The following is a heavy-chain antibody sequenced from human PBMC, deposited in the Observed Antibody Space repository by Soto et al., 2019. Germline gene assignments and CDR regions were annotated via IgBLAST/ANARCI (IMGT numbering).Heavy chain of an antibody. V-gene: IGHV4-4*07. CDR1: GGPFNGYY. CDR3: ARGTLMDYYDSSGYYFDY. D-gene: IGHD3-22*01. CDR2: MYTSGST. Sequence: PSETLSLTCTVSGGPFNGYYWSWIRQPAGKGLESIGRMYTSGSTNYNPSLESRVTMSIDTSENQFSLKLTSVTAADTAVYYCARGTLMDYYDSSGYYFDYWGQGTPVTVSS. J-gene: IGHJ4*02.